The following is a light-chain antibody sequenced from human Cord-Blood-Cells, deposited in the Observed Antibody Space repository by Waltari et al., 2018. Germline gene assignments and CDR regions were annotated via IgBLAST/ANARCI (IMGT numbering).Light chain of an antibody. CDR1: SSDVGGHKY. J-gene: IGLJ1*01. CDR2: DVS. Sequence: ALTQPAPLSGSPGQSIPISSTGTSSDVGGHKYVFWYQQHPGKAPKPMVYDVSTRPSGVSNRFAGSTSGNTASLTISGLQAEDEADYYCSSYTSSITYVFGTGTKGTVL. CDR3: SSYTSSITYV. V-gene: IGLV2-14*03.